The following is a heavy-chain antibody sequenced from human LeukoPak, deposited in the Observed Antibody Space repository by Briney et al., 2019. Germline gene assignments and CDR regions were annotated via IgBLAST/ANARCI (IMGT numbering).Heavy chain of an antibody. V-gene: IGHV4-34*01. CDR1: GGSFSGYY. CDR2: INHSGST. CDR3: ARGGFWRGSWFDP. Sequence: SETLSLTCAVYGGSFSGYYWSWIRQPPGKGLEWIGEINHSGSTNYNPSLKSRVTISVDTSKNQFSLKLSSVTAADTAVYYCARGGFWRGSWFDPWGQGTLVTVSS. D-gene: IGHD3-3*01. J-gene: IGHJ5*02.